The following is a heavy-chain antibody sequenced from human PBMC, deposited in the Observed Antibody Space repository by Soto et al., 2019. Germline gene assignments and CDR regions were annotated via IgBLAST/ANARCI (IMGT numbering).Heavy chain of an antibody. CDR3: AKESGSSWYYFDC. J-gene: IGHJ4*02. D-gene: IGHD6-13*01. V-gene: IGHV3-23*01. CDR1: GFTFDNYA. Sequence: GGSLRLSCTASGFTFDNYAMNWVRQAPGKGLEWVSTITASGADTYYADSVKGRVTISRDNSKNTLNLQVNSLRAEDTAVYYCAKESGSSWYYFDCWGQGTLVTVSS. CDR2: ITASGADT.